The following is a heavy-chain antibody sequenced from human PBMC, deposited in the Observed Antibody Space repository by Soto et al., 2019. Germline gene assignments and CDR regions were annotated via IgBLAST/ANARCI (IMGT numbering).Heavy chain of an antibody. J-gene: IGHJ5*02. CDR3: AKEKISTSCCNWFDP. Sequence: PSETLSLTCAGYGGSFSSYYWTWIRQAPGKGLEWVSAISGSGGSTYYADSVKGRFTISRDNSKNTLYLQMNSLRAEDTAVYYCAKEKISTSCCNWFDPWGQGTLVTVSS. V-gene: IGHV3-23*01. CDR2: ISGSGGST. CDR1: GGSFSSYY. D-gene: IGHD2-2*01.